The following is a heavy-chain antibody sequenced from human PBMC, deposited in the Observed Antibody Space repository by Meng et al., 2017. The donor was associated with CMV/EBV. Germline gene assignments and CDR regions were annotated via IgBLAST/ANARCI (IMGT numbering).Heavy chain of an antibody. CDR3: ARDRHDFWSGYSDY. V-gene: IGHV3-23*01. Sequence: GESLKISCAASGFTFSSYAMSWVRQAPGKGLEWVSAISGSGGSTYYADSVKGRFTISRDNSKNTLYLQMNSLRAEDTAVYYCARDRHDFWSGYSDYWGQGTLVTVSS. J-gene: IGHJ4*02. CDR1: GFTFSSYA. D-gene: IGHD3-3*01. CDR2: ISGSGGST.